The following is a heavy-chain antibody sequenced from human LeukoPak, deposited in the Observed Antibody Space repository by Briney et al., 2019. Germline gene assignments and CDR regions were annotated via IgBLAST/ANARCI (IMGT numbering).Heavy chain of an antibody. V-gene: IGHV3-74*01. CDR2: LNTDGSYT. D-gene: IGHD5-24*01. J-gene: IGHJ4*02. CDR1: GFTFSSFW. CDR3: ARGINGPVD. Sequence: GGSLRLSCAASGFTFSSFWMHWVRQAPGKGLAWVSRLNTDGSYTSYADSVKGRFTISRDNAKNTLYLHMNSLRAEDTAVHYCARGINGPVDWGQGTLVTVSS.